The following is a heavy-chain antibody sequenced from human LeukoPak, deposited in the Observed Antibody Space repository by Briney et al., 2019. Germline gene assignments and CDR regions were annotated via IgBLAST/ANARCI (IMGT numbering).Heavy chain of an antibody. CDR2: INPNSGGT. J-gene: IGHJ4*02. D-gene: IGHD3-22*01. CDR1: GYTFTGYY. Sequence: ASVKVSCKASGYTFTGYYMHWVRQAPGQGLEWMGWINPNSGGTNYAQKFQGRVTMTRDTSISTAYMELSRLRPDDTAVYYCARERKGYYDSSGYYGLTFDYWGQGTLVTVSS. CDR3: ARERKGYYDSSGYYGLTFDY. V-gene: IGHV1-2*02.